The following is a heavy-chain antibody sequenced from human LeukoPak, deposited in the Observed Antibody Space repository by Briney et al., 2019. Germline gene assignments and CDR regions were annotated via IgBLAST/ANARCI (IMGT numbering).Heavy chain of an antibody. CDR1: GSTFSSYS. V-gene: IGHV3-21*01. Sequence: GGSLRLSCAASGSTFSSYSMNWVRQAPGKGLEWVSSISSSSSYIYYADSVKGRFTISRDNAKNSLYLQMNSLRAEDTAVYYCAELDITMIGGVWGKGTTVTISS. J-gene: IGHJ6*04. CDR2: ISSSSSYI. CDR3: AELDITMIGGV. D-gene: IGHD3-10*02.